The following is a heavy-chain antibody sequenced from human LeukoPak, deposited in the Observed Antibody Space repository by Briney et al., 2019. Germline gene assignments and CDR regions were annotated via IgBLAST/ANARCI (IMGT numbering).Heavy chain of an antibody. V-gene: IGHV3-48*03. CDR1: GFTFSSYE. CDR2: ISSSGSTI. CDR3: ARERAEAGTRRKSPYWYFDL. D-gene: IGHD6-19*01. Sequence: GGSLRLSCAASGFTFSSYEMNWVRQAPGKGLEWVSYISSSGSTIYYADSVKGRFTISRDNAKNSLYLQMNSLRAEDTAVYYCARERAEAGTRRKSPYWYFDLWGRGTLVTVSS. J-gene: IGHJ2*01.